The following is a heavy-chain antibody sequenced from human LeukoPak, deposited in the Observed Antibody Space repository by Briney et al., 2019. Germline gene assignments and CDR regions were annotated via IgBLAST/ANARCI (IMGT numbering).Heavy chain of an antibody. CDR1: GYTFTGHY. Sequence: ASVTVSCKASGYTFTGHYMHWVRQAPGQGLEWIGRINPNSGGTNYAQKFQGRVTMTRDTSISTAYMEVSRLRSDDTAVYYCARLEGGGYWGQGTLVTVSS. CDR2: INPNSGGT. J-gene: IGHJ4*02. V-gene: IGHV1-2*02. D-gene: IGHD3-3*01. CDR3: ARLEGGGY.